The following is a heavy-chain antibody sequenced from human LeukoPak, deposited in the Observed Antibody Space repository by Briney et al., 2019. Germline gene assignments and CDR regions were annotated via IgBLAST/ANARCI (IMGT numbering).Heavy chain of an antibody. Sequence: QPGGSLRPSCAASGFTFSSYGMHWVRQAPGKGLEWVAFIRYDGSNKYYADSVKGRFTISRDNSKNTLYLQMNSLRAEDTAVYYCASYGSGSYYRTGGYWGQGTLVTVSS. V-gene: IGHV3-30*02. CDR2: IRYDGSNK. J-gene: IGHJ4*02. D-gene: IGHD3-10*01. CDR3: ASYGSGSYYRTGGY. CDR1: GFTFSSYG.